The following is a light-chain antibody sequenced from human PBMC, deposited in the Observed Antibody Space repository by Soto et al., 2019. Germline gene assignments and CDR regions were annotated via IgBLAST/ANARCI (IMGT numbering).Light chain of an antibody. CDR3: QSYDSSLSGAV. Sequence: QSVLTQPPSVSGAPGQRVTISCTGSSSNIGAGYDVHWYQQLPGTAPKLLIYGNRTRPSGVPDRFAGSKSGTSASLAITGLQAEDEADYDCQSYDSSLSGAVFGGGTQLTVL. J-gene: IGLJ2*01. V-gene: IGLV1-40*01. CDR2: GNR. CDR1: SSNIGAGYD.